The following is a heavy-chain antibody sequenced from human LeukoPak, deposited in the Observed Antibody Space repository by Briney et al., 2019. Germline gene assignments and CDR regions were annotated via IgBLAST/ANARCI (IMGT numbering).Heavy chain of an antibody. D-gene: IGHD3-10*01. CDR2: MYYSGRY. CDR3: ARGLWQDAFDI. Sequence: SETLSLTCTVSGGSISSYYWSWIRQPPGKGLEWIGNMYYSGRYYYNPSLKSRVTLSENTSKNQFSLKVTPVTAADTAVYYCARGLWQDAFDIWGQGTMVTVSS. CDR1: GGSISSYY. J-gene: IGHJ3*02. V-gene: IGHV4-59*12.